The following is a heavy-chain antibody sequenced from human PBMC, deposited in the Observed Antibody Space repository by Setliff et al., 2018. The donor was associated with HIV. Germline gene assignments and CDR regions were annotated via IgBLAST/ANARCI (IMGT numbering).Heavy chain of an antibody. V-gene: IGHV3-74*01. J-gene: IGHJ3*02. Sequence: SGFTFSDYWMHWVRQAPGKGLVWVSRITGDGSSTRYADSVNGRFTISRDNAKNTMYLEMNSLRAEDTAVYYCARDTEMITTTDAFDIWGQGTMVTVSS. CDR1: GFTFSDYW. CDR2: ITGDGSST. D-gene: IGHD3-22*01. CDR3: ARDTEMITTTDAFDI.